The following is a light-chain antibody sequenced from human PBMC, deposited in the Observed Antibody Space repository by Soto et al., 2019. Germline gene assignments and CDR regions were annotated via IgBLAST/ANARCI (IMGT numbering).Light chain of an antibody. CDR1: TEAVTIGHY. CDR2: DTS. J-gene: IGLJ2*01. V-gene: IGLV7-46*01. CDR3: LLSYSGARGV. Sequence: QAVVTQEPSLTVSPGGTVTLTCGSSTEAVTIGHYPYWFQQKPGQAPRTLIYDTSNKHSWTPARFSGSLLGGKAALTLSGAQPEDEAEYYCLLSYSGARGVFGGGTKLTVL.